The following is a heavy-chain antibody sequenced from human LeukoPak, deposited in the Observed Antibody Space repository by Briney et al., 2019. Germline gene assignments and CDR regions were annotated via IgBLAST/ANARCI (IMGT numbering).Heavy chain of an antibody. V-gene: IGHV3-7*03. J-gene: IGHJ4*02. CDR1: GFTFSSYW. CDR2: IKQDGSQK. CDR3: AKGSSSSWYSVEY. Sequence: GGSLRLSCAASGFTFSSYWMTWVRQAPGKGLEWVANIKQDGSQKYYVDSVKGRFTISRDNSKNTLYLQMNSLRAEDTAVYYCAKGSSSSWYSVEYWGQGTLVTVSS. D-gene: IGHD6-13*01.